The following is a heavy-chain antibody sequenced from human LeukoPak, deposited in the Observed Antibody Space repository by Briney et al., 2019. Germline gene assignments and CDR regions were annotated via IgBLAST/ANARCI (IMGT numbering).Heavy chain of an antibody. CDR1: GYTFTSYA. D-gene: IGHD4-23*01. Sequence: ASVKVSCKASGYTFTSYAMHWVRQTPGQRLEWMGWSNAGNGNTKYSQEFQGRVTITRDTSASTAYMELSSLRSDDTAVYYCARGPTVVTPDYWGQGTLVTVSS. V-gene: IGHV1-3*02. J-gene: IGHJ4*02. CDR3: ARGPTVVTPDY. CDR2: SNAGNGNT.